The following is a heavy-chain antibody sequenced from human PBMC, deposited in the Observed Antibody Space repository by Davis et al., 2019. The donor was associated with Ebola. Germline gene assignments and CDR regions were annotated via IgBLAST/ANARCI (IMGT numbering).Heavy chain of an antibody. D-gene: IGHD4/OR15-4a*01. J-gene: IGHJ4*02. V-gene: IGHV4-59*08. CDR1: GGSISPCY. CDR3: ARSYGAAPFDY. Sequence: MPSETLSPTCTVPGGSISPCYWSWIRQPPGKGLEWIGYIYYSGSTKYNLSLKGRVAISVDTSKNQFSLKLSSVTAADTAVYYCARSYGAAPFDYWGQGTLVTVSS. CDR2: IYYSGST.